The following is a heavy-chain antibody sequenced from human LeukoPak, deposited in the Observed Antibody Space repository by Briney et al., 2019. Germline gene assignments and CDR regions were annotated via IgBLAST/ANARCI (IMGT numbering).Heavy chain of an antibody. V-gene: IGHV1-69*04. Sequence: SVKVSCKASGGTFSSYAISWVRQAPGQGLEWMGRIIPILGIANYAQKFQGRVTITADKSTSTAYMELSSLRSEDTAVYYCADDSRQLGAFDIWGQGTMVTVSS. J-gene: IGHJ3*02. CDR1: GGTFSSYA. CDR3: ADDSRQLGAFDI. CDR2: IIPILGIA. D-gene: IGHD3-22*01.